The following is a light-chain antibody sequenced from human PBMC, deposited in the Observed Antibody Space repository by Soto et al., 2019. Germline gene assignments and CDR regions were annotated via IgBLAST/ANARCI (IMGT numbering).Light chain of an antibody. CDR1: DSDVGGFNY. CDR2: DVS. Sequence: QSVLTQPASVSGAPGQSIIISCTGTDSDVGGFNYVSWYQQYPGKAAILMIYDVSDRPSGVSNRFSGSKACNTASLTISGRQAEDEADYDCSAYTVETSYGVGPVTKVT. J-gene: IGLJ1*01. CDR3: SAYTVETSYG. V-gene: IGLV2-14*03.